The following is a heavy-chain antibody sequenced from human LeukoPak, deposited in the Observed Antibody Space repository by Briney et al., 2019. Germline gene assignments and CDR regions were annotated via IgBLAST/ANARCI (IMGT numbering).Heavy chain of an antibody. J-gene: IGHJ3*02. V-gene: IGHV3-7*03. Sequence: PGGSLRLSCAASGFTFSNYWMSWVRQAPGKGLEWVANIKEDGSEKYYLDSVKGRFTISRDNAKNSLYLQMNSLRAEDTAVYYCAKDGRNSPLMWGQGTVVSVSS. CDR2: IKEDGSEK. D-gene: IGHD2/OR15-2a*01. CDR1: GFTFSNYW. CDR3: AKDGRNSPLM.